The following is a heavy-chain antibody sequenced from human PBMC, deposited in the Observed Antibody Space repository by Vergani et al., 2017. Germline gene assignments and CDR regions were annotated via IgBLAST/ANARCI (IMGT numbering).Heavy chain of an antibody. CDR1: GFTFSSYA. D-gene: IGHD1-26*01. J-gene: IGHJ4*02. CDR3: ARGTPFSGSYYWVDY. V-gene: IGHV3-30*04. Sequence: QVQLVESGGGVFQPGRSLRLSCAASGFTFSSYAMHWVRQAPGKGLEWVAVISYDGSNKYYADSVKGRFTISRDNSKNTLYLQMNSLRAEDTAVYYCARGTPFSGSYYWVDYWGQGTLVTVSS. CDR2: ISYDGSNK.